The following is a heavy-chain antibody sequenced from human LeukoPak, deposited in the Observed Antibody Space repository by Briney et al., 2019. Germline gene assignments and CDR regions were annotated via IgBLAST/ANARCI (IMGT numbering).Heavy chain of an antibody. D-gene: IGHD5-18*01. Sequence: PGRSLRLSCAASGFTFSSYGMHWVRQAPGKGLEWVAVISYDGSNKYYADSVKGRFTISRDNSKNTLYLQMNSLGAEDTAVYYCARDTRTGYSYGRDAFDIWGQGTMVTVSS. J-gene: IGHJ3*02. CDR2: ISYDGSNK. CDR1: GFTFSSYG. CDR3: ARDTRTGYSYGRDAFDI. V-gene: IGHV3-30*03.